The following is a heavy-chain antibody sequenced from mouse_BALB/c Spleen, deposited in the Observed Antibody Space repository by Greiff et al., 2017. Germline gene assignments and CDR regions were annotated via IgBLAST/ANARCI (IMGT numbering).Heavy chain of an antibody. J-gene: IGHJ2*01. D-gene: IGHD1-2*01. CDR3: ARSFDYYGYGIDY. Sequence: EVQLQQSGAELVRPGALVKLSCKASGFNIKDYYMHWVKQRPEQGLEWIGWIDPENGNTIYDPKFQGKASITADTSSNTAYLQLSSLTSEDTAVYYCARSFDYYGYGIDYWGQGTTLTVSS. CDR1: GFNIKDYY. V-gene: IGHV14-1*02. CDR2: IDPENGNT.